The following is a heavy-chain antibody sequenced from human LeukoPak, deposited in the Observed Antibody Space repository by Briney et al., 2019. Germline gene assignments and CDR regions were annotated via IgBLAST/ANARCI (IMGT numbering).Heavy chain of an antibody. J-gene: IGHJ5*02. V-gene: IGHV1-18*01. CDR3: ARLGVLWFGEFPDIGSSFDP. CDR1: GYTFTSDG. D-gene: IGHD3-10*01. Sequence: AAVKVSCKGSGYTFTSDGISWVRQAPGQGLEWMGWISVYNGNTNYAQKLQGRVTMTTDTSTSTAYMELRSLRSDDTAVYYCARLGVLWFGEFPDIGSSFDPWGQGTLVTVSS. CDR2: ISVYNGNT.